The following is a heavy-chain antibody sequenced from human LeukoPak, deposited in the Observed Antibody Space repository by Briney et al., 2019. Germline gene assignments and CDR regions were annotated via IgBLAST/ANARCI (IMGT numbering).Heavy chain of an antibody. Sequence: GGSLRLSCAASGFTFSSFAMSWVRQAPGKGLEWVSSISGGGGSTYYTESVKGRFTISRDNSKNTLYVQMNSLRAEDTAVYYCAKLGSGSYYFDYWGQGTLVTVSS. CDR2: ISGGGGST. J-gene: IGHJ4*02. CDR3: AKLGSGSYYFDY. CDR1: GFTFSSFA. D-gene: IGHD3-3*01. V-gene: IGHV3-23*01.